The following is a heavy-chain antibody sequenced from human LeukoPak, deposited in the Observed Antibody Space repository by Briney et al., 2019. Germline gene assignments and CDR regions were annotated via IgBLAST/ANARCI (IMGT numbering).Heavy chain of an antibody. J-gene: IGHJ1*01. Sequence: ATVKVSCKASGYTFTSYAMNWVRQAPGQGLEWMGWINTNTGNPTYAQGFTGRFVFSLDPSVSTAYLQISSLKAEDTAVYYCARGGTIIYVEGRGIAVAGTDEYFQHWGQGTLVTVSS. V-gene: IGHV7-4-1*02. CDR2: INTNTGNP. CDR3: ARGGTIIYVEGRGIAVAGTDEYFQH. D-gene: IGHD6-19*01. CDR1: GYTFTSYA.